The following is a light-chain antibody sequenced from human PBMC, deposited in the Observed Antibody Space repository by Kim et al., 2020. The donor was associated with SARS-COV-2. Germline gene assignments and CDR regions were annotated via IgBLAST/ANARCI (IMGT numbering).Light chain of an antibody. V-gene: IGKV1-16*02. CDR1: QDISDY. Sequence: DIQMTQSPSSLSASVGDRVTITCRASQDISDYLAWFQQKPGEAPKPLISAASSLHSGVPPNFSGSGSGTEFTLTITSLQPEDFATYYCQQNKDYPLTFGGGTKVDIK. CDR2: AAS. CDR3: QQNKDYPLT. J-gene: IGKJ4*02.